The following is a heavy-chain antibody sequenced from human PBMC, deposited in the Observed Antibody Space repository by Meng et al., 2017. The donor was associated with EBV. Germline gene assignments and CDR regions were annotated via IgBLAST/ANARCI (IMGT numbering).Heavy chain of an antibody. Sequence: GRVVESGGGVVQPGRSLRLSCRAAGFTFSSHGMHWVRQAPGKGLEWVAVISYDGSNKYYADSVKGRFTISRDNSKNTLYLQMNSLRAEDTAVYYCAKGDVYYYDSSGYPNYWGQGTLVTVSS. CDR2: ISYDGSNK. J-gene: IGHJ4*02. CDR1: GFTFSSHG. V-gene: IGHV3-30*18. CDR3: AKGDVYYYDSSGYPNY. D-gene: IGHD3-22*01.